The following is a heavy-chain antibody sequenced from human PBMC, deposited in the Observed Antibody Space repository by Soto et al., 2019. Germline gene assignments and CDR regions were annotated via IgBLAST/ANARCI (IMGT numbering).Heavy chain of an antibody. CDR2: ISGSGGST. Sequence: GGSLRLSCAASGFTFSSYAMIWVRQAPGKGLEWVSAISGSGGSTYYADSVKGRFTISRDNSKNTLYLQMNSLRAEDTAVYYCAKADIVVVPAAIQDYWGQGTLVTVSS. CDR3: AKADIVVVPAAIQDY. CDR1: GFTFSSYA. V-gene: IGHV3-23*01. J-gene: IGHJ4*02. D-gene: IGHD2-2*02.